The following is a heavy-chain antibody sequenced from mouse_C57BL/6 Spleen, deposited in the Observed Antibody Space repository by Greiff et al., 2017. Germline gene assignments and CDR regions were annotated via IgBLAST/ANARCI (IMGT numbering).Heavy chain of an antibody. CDR1: GYTFTSYW. CDR2: INPSNGGT. D-gene: IGHD1-1*01. CDR3: ARRVYGSSGGYFDY. Sequence: VQLQQSGTELVKPGASVKLSCKASGYTFTSYWMHWVKQRPGQGLEWIGNINPSNGGTNYNEKFKSKATLTVDKSSSTAYMPLSSLTSADSAVYYCARRVYGSSGGYFDYWGQGTTLTVSS. V-gene: IGHV1-53*01. J-gene: IGHJ2*01.